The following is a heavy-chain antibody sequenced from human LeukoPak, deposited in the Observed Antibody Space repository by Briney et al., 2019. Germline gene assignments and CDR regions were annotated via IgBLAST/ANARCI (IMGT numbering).Heavy chain of an antibody. CDR1: GFTFDDYA. D-gene: IGHD5-12*01. CDR2: ISWNSGSI. J-gene: IGHJ4*02. CDR3: AKDGDIVATRYYFDY. V-gene: IGHV3-9*03. Sequence: GGSLRLSCAASGFTFDDYAMHWVRQAPGKSLEWVSGISWNSGSISYADSVKGRFTISRDNAKNSLYLQMNSLRAEDMALYYCAKDGDIVATRYYFDYWGQGTLVTVSS.